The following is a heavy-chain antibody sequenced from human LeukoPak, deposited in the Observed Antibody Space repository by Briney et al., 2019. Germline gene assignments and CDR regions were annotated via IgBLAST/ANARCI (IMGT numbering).Heavy chain of an antibody. CDR2: ISYDGSNK. CDR3: AKVPVRLRYFDY. Sequence: PGRSLRLSCAASGFTFSSYAMHWVRQAPGKGLEWVAVISYDGSNKYYADSVKGRFTISRDNSKNTLYLQMNSLRAEDTAVYYCAKVPVRLRYFDYWGQGTLVTVSS. CDR1: GFTFSSYA. D-gene: IGHD4-17*01. V-gene: IGHV3-30-3*01. J-gene: IGHJ4*02.